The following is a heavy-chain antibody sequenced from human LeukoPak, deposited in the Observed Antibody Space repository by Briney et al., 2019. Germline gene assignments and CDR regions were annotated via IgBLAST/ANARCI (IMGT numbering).Heavy chain of an antibody. CDR1: GFTFDDYA. Sequence: GGSLRLSCAASGFTFDDYAMHWVRQAPGKGLEWVSGISWNSGSIGYADSVKGRFTISRDNAKNSLYLQMNSLRAEDTALYYCAEDKVWRGSGRAGDWFDPWGQGTLVTVSS. D-gene: IGHD1-26*01. J-gene: IGHJ5*02. V-gene: IGHV3-9*01. CDR2: ISWNSGSI. CDR3: AEDKVWRGSGRAGDWFDP.